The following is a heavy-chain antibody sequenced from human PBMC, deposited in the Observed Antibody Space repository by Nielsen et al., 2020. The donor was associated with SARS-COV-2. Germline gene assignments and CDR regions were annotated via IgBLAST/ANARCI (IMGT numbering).Heavy chain of an antibody. D-gene: IGHD3-9*01. J-gene: IGHJ6*02. Sequence: GESLKISCAASGFSFSIYAMNWVRQAPGKGLEWVSAITNSGGSTQYAASVKGRFTISRDNSKNTLHLQMNSLRGGDTALYYCAKVLYTSEWEPTIFGMDVWGQGTPVTVSS. CDR1: GFSFSIYA. CDR3: AKVLYTSEWEPTIFGMDV. CDR2: ITNSGGST. V-gene: IGHV3-23*01.